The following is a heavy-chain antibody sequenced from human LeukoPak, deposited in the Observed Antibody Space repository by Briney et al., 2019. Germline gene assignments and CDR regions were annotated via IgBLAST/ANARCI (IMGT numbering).Heavy chain of an antibody. J-gene: IGHJ4*02. D-gene: IGHD5-18*01. CDR1: GGAISSYY. CDR3: ARVELGYSYGAYFDY. Sequence: ASETLSLTCTVSGGAISSYYWSWIRQPAGKGLEWIGRIYTSGSTNYNPSLKSRVTISVDRSKNQFSLKLSSVTAADTAVYYCARVELGYSYGAYFDYWGQGTLVTVSS. V-gene: IGHV4-4*07. CDR2: IYTSGST.